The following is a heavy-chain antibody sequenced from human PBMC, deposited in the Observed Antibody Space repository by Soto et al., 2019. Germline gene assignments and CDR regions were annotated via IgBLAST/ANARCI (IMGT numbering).Heavy chain of an antibody. V-gene: IGHV3-53*01. J-gene: IGHJ3*02. D-gene: IGHD5-18*01. CDR3: ATGGYRFCPDAFDI. Sequence: GGSLRLSCAASGFTASSNYMTWVRQAPGKGLEWVSFIYSGGSTYYADSVKGRFTISRDISKNTVYLQMNSLRADDTAVYYCATGGYRFCPDAFDIWGQGTMVTVSS. CDR2: IYSGGST. CDR1: GFTASSNY.